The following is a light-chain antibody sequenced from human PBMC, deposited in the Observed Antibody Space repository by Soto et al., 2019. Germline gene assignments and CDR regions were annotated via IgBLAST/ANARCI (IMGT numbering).Light chain of an antibody. V-gene: IGKV3-15*01. CDR1: QSVSSN. J-gene: IGKJ4*01. Sequence: EIVMTQSPATLSVSPGERATLSCRASQSVSSNLAWYQQKPGQAPRLLIFGASTRATGIPARFSGSGSGTEFTLTISSLQSEDSAVYYCQQYNNWPLTFGGGTTGDIK. CDR2: GAS. CDR3: QQYNNWPLT.